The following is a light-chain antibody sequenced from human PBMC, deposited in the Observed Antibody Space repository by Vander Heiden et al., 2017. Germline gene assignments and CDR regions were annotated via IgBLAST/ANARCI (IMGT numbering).Light chain of an antibody. CDR1: QDTRKY. CDR2: DAS. CDR3: QQYDNVHPYKYT. J-gene: IGKJ2*01. V-gene: IGKV1-33*01. Sequence: DIQMTQSPSSLSASVGDRVTITCQASQDTRKYLNWYQQKPGKAPKLLIYDASNLEAGVPSRFSGSGSGTYFTITISSLQPEDVATYYCQQYDNVHPYKYTFGQGTKLEIK.